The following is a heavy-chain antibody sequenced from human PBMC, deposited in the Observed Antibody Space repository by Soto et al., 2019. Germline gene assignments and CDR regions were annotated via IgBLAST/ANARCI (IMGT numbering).Heavy chain of an antibody. J-gene: IGHJ4*02. CDR2: IYYDGSV. V-gene: IGHV4-39*01. CDR1: GGAIRNSIYY. D-gene: IGHD6-19*01. Sequence: TLSLTCTVSGGAIRNSIYYSGWIREPPGKGLEWIGTIYYDGSVAYSPSLKSRVTLSVDTSRNHFSVKINSVTAADTAVYFCARHRIAVAGPLDYWGQGTLVTVSS. CDR3: ARHRIAVAGPLDY.